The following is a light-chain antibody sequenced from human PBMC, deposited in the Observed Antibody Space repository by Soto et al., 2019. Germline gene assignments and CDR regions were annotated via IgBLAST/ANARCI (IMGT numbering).Light chain of an antibody. J-gene: IGLJ2*01. CDR3: SSYAGSSTPVV. CDR2: DVS. CDR1: SSDIGNYNL. V-gene: IGLV2-23*02. Sequence: QSALTQPASVSGFPGQSIAVSCTGTSSDIGNYNLVSWYQQHPGKAPKVMIYDVSKRASGVSDRFSGSKSGNTASLTISGLQAEDEADYYCSSYAGSSTPVVFGGGTKVTVL.